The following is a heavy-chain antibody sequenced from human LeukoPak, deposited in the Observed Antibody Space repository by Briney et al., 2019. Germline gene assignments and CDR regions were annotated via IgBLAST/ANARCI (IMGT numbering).Heavy chain of an antibody. CDR1: GFTFSSYW. CDR2: INSDGSST. V-gene: IGHV3-74*01. Sequence: PGGSLSLSCAASGFTFSSYWMHWVRQAPGKGLVWVSRINSDGSSTSYADSVKGRFTISRDNAKNTLYLQMNSLRAEDTAVYYCARDPLTTSYGGFDYCGQRTLVSVSS. J-gene: IGHJ4*02. CDR3: ARDPLTTSYGGFDY. D-gene: IGHD4-23*01.